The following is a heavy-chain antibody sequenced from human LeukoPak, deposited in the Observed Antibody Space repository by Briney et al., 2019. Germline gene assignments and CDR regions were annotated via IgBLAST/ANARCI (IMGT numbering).Heavy chain of an antibody. CDR1: GFSVSGTY. CDR3: ARDRGRVPTTGSAFDI. J-gene: IGHJ3*02. CDR2: IYSRST. V-gene: IGHV3-66*01. Sequence: GGSLRLSCAASGFSVSGTYMSWVRQAPGKGLEWVAIIYSRSTYYADSVRGRFTISRDNSKNTLSLELNSLRVEDTAVYYCARDRGRVPTTGSAFDIWGRGTMVTVSS. D-gene: IGHD1-14*01.